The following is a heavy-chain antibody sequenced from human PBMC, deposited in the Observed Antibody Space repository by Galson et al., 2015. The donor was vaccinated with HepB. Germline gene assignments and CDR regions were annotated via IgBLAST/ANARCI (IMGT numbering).Heavy chain of an antibody. V-gene: IGHV5-10-1*01. CDR1: GYTFTDYW. J-gene: IGHJ5*02. CDR3: ARHGRRRAPDYYFDP. Sequence: QSGAEVKKPGESLRISCRGSGYTFTDYWISWVRHIPGKGLEWMGRIDPRDSYTNYSQSFKGHVTLSADKSITTAYLQWGSLKASDTALYYCARHGRRRAPDYYFDPWGQGTLVTVSS. CDR2: IDPRDSYT. D-gene: IGHD1-26*01.